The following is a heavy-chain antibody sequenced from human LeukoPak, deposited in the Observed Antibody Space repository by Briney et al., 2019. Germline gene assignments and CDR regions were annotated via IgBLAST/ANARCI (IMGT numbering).Heavy chain of an antibody. D-gene: IGHD3-3*01. CDR2: IYPGDSDT. CDR3: ARTRREIGYYFWSGQHPPYFHY. J-gene: IGHJ4*02. V-gene: IGHV5-51*01. CDR1: GYSFTSYW. Sequence: GESLKISCKGSGYSFTSYWIVWVRQMPGKGLEWMGIIYPGDSDTRYSPSFQGQVTISADKSISTAYLQWSSLKASDTAMYHCARTRREIGYYFWSGQHPPYFHYWGQGTLVTVSS.